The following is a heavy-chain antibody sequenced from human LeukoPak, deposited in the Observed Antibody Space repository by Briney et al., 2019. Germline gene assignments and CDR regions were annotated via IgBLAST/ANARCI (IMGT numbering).Heavy chain of an antibody. CDR2: INPSGGST. J-gene: IGHJ4*02. CDR1: GYTFTSYY. Sequence: ASVKVSCKASGYTFTSYYMHWVRQAPGQGLEWMGIINPSGGSTSYAQKFQGRVTMTRDTSTSTVYIELSSLRSEDTAVYYCATAIDYGGNSGILDYWGQGTLVTVSS. CDR3: ATAIDYGGNSGILDY. D-gene: IGHD4-17*01. V-gene: IGHV1-46*01.